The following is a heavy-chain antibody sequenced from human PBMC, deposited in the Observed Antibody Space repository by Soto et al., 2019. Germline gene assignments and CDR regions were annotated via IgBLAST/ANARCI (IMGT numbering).Heavy chain of an antibody. CDR3: ARDGRLVNYYYYGMDV. V-gene: IGHV4-31*03. J-gene: IGHJ6*02. D-gene: IGHD6-13*01. CDR1: GGSISSGAYY. CDR2: IYYSGRT. Sequence: QVQLQESGPGLVKPSQTLSLTCSVSGGSISSGAYYWTWIRQHPGKGLEWIGYIYYSGRTYYNPSLKSRVTISVDTSKNQFSLKLRSVTAADTAVYYCARDGRLVNYYYYGMDVWGQGTTVTVSS.